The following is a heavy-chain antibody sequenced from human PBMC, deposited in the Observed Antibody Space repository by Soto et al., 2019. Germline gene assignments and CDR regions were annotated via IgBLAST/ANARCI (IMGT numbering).Heavy chain of an antibody. CDR1: GGSISSGGYY. V-gene: IGHV4-31*03. CDR3: ARGFWSGYYAPYYFDY. CDR2: IYYSGST. J-gene: IGHJ4*02. Sequence: SETLSLTCTVSGGSISSGGYYWSWIRQHPGKGLEWIGYIYYSGSTYYNPSLKSRVTISVDTSKNQFSLKLSSVTAADTAVYYCARGFWSGYYAPYYFDYWGQGTLVTVSS. D-gene: IGHD3-3*01.